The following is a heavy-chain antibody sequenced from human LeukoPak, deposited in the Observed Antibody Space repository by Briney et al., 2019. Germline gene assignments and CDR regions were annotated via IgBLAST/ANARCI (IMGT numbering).Heavy chain of an antibody. CDR2: ISTSSSYI. J-gene: IGHJ4*02. CDR3: AKDLHYGSADY. V-gene: IGHV3-21*01. CDR1: GFTFSSYS. D-gene: IGHD3-10*01. Sequence: GGSLRLSCAAYGFTFSSYSMNWVRQAPGKGLEWVSFISTSSSYIYYADSVKGRFTISRDNAKNSLYLQMNSLRAEDTAVYYCAKDLHYGSADYWGQGTLVTVSS.